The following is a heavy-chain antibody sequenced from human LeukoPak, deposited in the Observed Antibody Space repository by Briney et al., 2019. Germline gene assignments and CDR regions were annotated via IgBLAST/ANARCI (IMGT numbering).Heavy chain of an antibody. CDR3: ARVTSRYSYGPRNPFDI. CDR1: GYTFTGYY. J-gene: IGHJ3*02. Sequence: ASVKVSCKASGYTFTGYYMHWVRQAPGQGLERMGWISTYNGNTNYAQKLQDRVTMTTDTSTSTAYMELRSLRSDDTAVYYCARVTSRYSYGPRNPFDIWGQGTMVTVSS. V-gene: IGHV1-18*04. CDR2: ISTYNGNT. D-gene: IGHD5-18*01.